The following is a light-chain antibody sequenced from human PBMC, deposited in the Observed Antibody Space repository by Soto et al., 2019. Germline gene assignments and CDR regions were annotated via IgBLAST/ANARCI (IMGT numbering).Light chain of an antibody. J-gene: IGKJ1*01. V-gene: IGKV3-15*01. CDR1: QSVRSN. CDR2: GAS. Sequence: EIVMTQSPATLSVSPGARAPLSCRASQSVRSNLAWYQQKPGQSPRLLIYGASTRATGIPARFSGSGSGTQFTLTISSLQSEDFAVYYCQQYNNWPPAWTFGQGTKVDIK. CDR3: QQYNNWPPAWT.